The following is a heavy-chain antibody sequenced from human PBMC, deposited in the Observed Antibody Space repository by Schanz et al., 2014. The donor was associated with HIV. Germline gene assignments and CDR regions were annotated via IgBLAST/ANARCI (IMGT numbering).Heavy chain of an antibody. Sequence: QVQLQESGPGLVKPSETLSLTCNVSGDSISNYYWTWIRQPAGRGLEWIGRVYSGGSSNYNPSLRSRVTMSVDTSKNQFSLKLKSVTAADTAVYYCASSITISGVVYAMDVWGQGTTVTVSS. CDR2: VYSGGSS. D-gene: IGHD3-3*01. V-gene: IGHV4-4*07. J-gene: IGHJ6*02. CDR1: GDSISNYY. CDR3: ASSITISGVVYAMDV.